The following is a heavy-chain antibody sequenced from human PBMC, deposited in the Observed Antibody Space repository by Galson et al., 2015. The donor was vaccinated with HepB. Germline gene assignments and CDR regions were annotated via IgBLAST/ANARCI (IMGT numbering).Heavy chain of an antibody. CDR1: GFSVSSNH. V-gene: IGHV3-53*01. J-gene: IGHJ4*02. Sequence: SLRLSCAVSGFSVSSNHMTWVRQAPGKGLECVAHIYSGGNTYYADSVKGRFTVSRDNSKNTLYFQMSSLRAEDAAVYYCARGLVSSGYYGDYWGQGTLVTVSS. CDR2: IYSGGNT. CDR3: ARGLVSSGYYGDY. D-gene: IGHD3-22*01.